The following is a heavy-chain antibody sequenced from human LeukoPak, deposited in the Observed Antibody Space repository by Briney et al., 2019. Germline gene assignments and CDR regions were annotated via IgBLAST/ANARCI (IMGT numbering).Heavy chain of an antibody. V-gene: IGHV3-23*01. Sequence: GGSLRLSCAASGFTFSSYAMSWVRQAPGKGLEWVSAISGSGGSTYYADSVKGRFTISRDNSKNTLYLQMNSLRAEDTAVYYCAKNRKGYSSGWYTSFDYWGREPWSPSPQ. CDR2: ISGSGGST. D-gene: IGHD6-19*01. J-gene: IGHJ4*02. CDR1: GFTFSSYA. CDR3: AKNRKGYSSGWYTSFDY.